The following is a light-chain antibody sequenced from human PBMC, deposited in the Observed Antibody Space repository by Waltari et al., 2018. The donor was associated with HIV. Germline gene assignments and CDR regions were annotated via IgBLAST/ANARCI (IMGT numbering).Light chain of an antibody. J-gene: IGLJ1*01. CDR2: ANT. Sequence: QSVLAQPPSVSGAPGQRVTISCTGSSSNIGAGYDVHWYQQLPGTAPKFLIYANTNRPSGVPDRFSGSKSGSSASLAITGLQAEDEADYYCQSYDTSLSAYVFGTGTKVTVL. V-gene: IGLV1-40*01. CDR3: QSYDTSLSAYV. CDR1: SSNIGAGYD.